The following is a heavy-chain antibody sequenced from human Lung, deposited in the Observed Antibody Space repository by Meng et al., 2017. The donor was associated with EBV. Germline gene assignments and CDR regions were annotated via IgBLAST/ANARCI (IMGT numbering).Heavy chain of an antibody. CDR1: GCSISTWNW. V-gene: IGHV4-4*02. CDR2: LYHSGST. CDR3: ARDEGGNSERGFQH. Sequence: VRRQASGPGLSNPYGTRPPTCAVSGCSISTWNWWSGCRQPPGKGLEWIGELYHSGSTNYTPSLKSRVTISVDKSKNQFSLKLSSVTAADTAVYYCARDEGGNSERGFQHWGQGTLVTVSS. J-gene: IGHJ1*01. D-gene: IGHD4-23*01.